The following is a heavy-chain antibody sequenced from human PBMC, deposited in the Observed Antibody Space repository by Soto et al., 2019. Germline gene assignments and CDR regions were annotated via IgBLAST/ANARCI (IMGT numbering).Heavy chain of an antibody. J-gene: IGHJ4*02. CDR1: GFNFKKFA. CDR3: AKADGEQWLVPHLDN. Sequence: EVHLLESGGGVVQPGGSLRLSCVASGFNFKKFAMAWVRQAPGEGLEWVSGISCCGGSTSYADSVKGRFSIARDDSKNTLSLHMNSLRVEDTAQYYCAKADGEQWLVPHLDNWGQGTLVTVS. V-gene: IGHV3-23*01. D-gene: IGHD6-19*01. CDR2: ISCCGGST.